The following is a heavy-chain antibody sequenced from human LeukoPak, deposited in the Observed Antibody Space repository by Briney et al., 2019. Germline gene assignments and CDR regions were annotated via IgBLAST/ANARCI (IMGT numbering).Heavy chain of an antibody. V-gene: IGHV3-74*01. CDR3: AREYSGSYSPNIDY. CDR1: GFTFSDYW. CDR2: INADEDRA. D-gene: IGHD1-26*01. J-gene: IGHJ4*02. Sequence: GGSLRLSCAASGFTFSDYWMHWVRQAPGKGLVWVSHINADEDRAAYADSVKGRFTISRDNARNTLYLQMNSLRAEDTAVYYCAREYSGSYSPNIDYWGQGTLVTVSS.